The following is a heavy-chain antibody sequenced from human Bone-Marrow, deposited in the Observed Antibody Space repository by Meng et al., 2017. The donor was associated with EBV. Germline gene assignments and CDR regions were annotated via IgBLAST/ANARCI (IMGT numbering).Heavy chain of an antibody. V-gene: IGHV1-18*01. CDR2: ISAYNGNT. J-gene: IGHJ4*02. CDR3: ARLLIAVAGTYNPLFDY. Sequence: VPLVQLGARVKKPGASVKVSCKASGYTFTSYGISWVRQAPGQGLEWMGWISAYNGNTNYAQKLQGRVTMTTDTSTSTAYMELRSLRSDDTAVYYCARLLIAVAGTYNPLFDYWGQGTLVTVSS. CDR1: GYTFTSYG. D-gene: IGHD6-19*01.